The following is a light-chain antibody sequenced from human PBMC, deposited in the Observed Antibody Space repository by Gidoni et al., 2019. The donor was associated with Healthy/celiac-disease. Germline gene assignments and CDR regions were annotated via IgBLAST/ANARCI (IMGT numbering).Light chain of an antibody. Sequence: EIVLTQSPSTLSLSPGERATLSCRASQSVSSYLAWYQQNPGQAPRLLIYDAANRATGSPARCSGSGSGTDFTLTISSREPEDFAVYYCQQRSNWPPITFGQGTRLEIK. CDR3: QQRSNWPPIT. CDR1: QSVSSY. V-gene: IGKV3-11*01. CDR2: DAA. J-gene: IGKJ5*01.